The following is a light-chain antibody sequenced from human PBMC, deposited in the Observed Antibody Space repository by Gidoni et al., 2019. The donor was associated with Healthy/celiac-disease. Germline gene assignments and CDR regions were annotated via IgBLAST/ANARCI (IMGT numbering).Light chain of an antibody. V-gene: IGLV2-14*01. J-gene: IGLJ2*01. CDR3: SSYTSSSTPVV. Sequence: QSALTQPASVSGSPGQSITISCTGTSMDVGVYNSVSWYQQHPGKAPKLRSYDVSNRPTGVSNRFSVSKSGNTASLTSSGLQAEDEADYYCSSYTSSSTPVVFGGGTKLTVL. CDR2: DVS. CDR1: SMDVGVYNS.